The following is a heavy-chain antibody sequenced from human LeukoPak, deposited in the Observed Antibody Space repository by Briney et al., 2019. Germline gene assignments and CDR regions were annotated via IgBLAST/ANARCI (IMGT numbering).Heavy chain of an antibody. CDR2: ISYDGSNK. J-gene: IGHJ4*02. Sequence: GGSLRLSCAASGFTFSSYAMHWVRQAPGKGLEWVAVISYDGSNKYYADSVKGRFTISRDNSKNTLYLQMNSLRAEDTAVYYCARARATLDYWGQGTLVTVSS. D-gene: IGHD5-12*01. CDR1: GFTFSSYA. CDR3: ARARATLDY. V-gene: IGHV3-30-3*01.